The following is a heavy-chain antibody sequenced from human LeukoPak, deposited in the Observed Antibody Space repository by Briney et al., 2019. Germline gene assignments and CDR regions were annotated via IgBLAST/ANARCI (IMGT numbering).Heavy chain of an antibody. Sequence: GESLKISCVTSGFTFTDYAISWFRQAPGKGLEWVGFIRRIPSGGTTDYAASVKGRFTISRDNSKSIAYLQMNSLESEGAAMYYCTRGIGYTYGWSDWGQGTLVTVSS. CDR1: GFTFTDYA. J-gene: IGHJ4*02. V-gene: IGHV3-49*03. CDR2: IRRIPSGGTT. D-gene: IGHD5-18*01. CDR3: TRGIGYTYGWSD.